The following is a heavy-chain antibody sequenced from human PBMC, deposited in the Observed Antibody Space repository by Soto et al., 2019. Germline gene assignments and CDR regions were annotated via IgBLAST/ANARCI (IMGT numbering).Heavy chain of an antibody. Sequence: GESLKISCKGSGYSFTSYWIGWVRQMPGKGLEWMGIIYPGDSDTRYSPSFQGQVTISADKSISTAYLQWSSLKASDTAMYYCARQGGVRGEGYYYMDVWGKGTTVTVSS. CDR2: IYPGDSDT. CDR3: ARQGGVRGEGYYYMDV. D-gene: IGHD3-10*01. CDR1: GYSFTSYW. J-gene: IGHJ6*03. V-gene: IGHV5-51*01.